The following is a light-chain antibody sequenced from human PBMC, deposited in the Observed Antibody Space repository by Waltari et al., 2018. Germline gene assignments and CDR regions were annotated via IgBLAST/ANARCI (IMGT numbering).Light chain of an antibody. V-gene: IGLV1-44*01. Sequence: QSVLTQPPSASGTPEQRVTISCSGGSSNIGSNIVNWYKQVPGTAPQLRIYSNDERPSGGPDRFSGSKSGTSASLAISGLQSDDEADYYCAAWDDSLHAVLFGGGTKLTAL. J-gene: IGLJ2*01. CDR1: SSNIGSNI. CDR3: AAWDDSLHAVL. CDR2: SND.